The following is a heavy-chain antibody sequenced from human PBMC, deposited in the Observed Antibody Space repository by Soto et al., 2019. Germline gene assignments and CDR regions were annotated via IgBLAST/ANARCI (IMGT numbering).Heavy chain of an antibody. D-gene: IGHD2-2*01. CDR3: ASYCSSTRCYFDGAFDI. Sequence: KPSETLSLTCTVSGGSIASGGYYWSWFRQHPGKGLEWIGYINYSGNTYYNPSLKSRVSISVDTSKSQSSLKLSSVTAADTAVYYCASYCSSTRCYFDGAFDIWGQGTMVTVSS. V-gene: IGHV4-31*03. CDR2: INYSGNT. J-gene: IGHJ3*02. CDR1: GGSIASGGYY.